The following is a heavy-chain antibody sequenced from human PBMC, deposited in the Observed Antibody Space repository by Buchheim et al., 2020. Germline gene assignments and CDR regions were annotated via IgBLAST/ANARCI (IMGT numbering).Heavy chain of an antibody. Sequence: EVQLVESGGGLVQPGGSLRLSCAASGFTFSSYSMNWVRQAPGKGLEWVSYISSSSTIYYADSVKGRFTISRDNAKNSLYLQMNSLRAEDTAVYYCARGVGGSGIVFGMDVWGQGTT. CDR2: ISSSSTI. J-gene: IGHJ6*02. CDR3: ARGVGGSGIVFGMDV. D-gene: IGHD3-10*01. V-gene: IGHV3-48*01. CDR1: GFTFSSYS.